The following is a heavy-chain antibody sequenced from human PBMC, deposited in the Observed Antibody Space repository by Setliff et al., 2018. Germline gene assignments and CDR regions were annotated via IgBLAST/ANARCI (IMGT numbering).Heavy chain of an antibody. D-gene: IGHD3-9*01. Sequence: SETLSLTCTVSGGSISSGGYYWSWIRQHPGKGLGWIGYTYYSGSTYYNPSLKSRVTISVDTSKNQFSLKLSSVTAADTAVYYCAASRVPATGLVNYWGQGTLVTVSS. CDR3: AASRVPATGLVNY. CDR2: TYYSGST. CDR1: GGSISSGGYY. V-gene: IGHV4-31*03. J-gene: IGHJ4*02.